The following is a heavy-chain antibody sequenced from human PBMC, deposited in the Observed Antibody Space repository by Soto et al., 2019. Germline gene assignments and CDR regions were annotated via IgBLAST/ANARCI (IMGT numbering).Heavy chain of an antibody. Sequence: ASVKVSCKASGFTFTSSAMQWVRQARGQRLGWIGWIVVGSGNTNYAQKFQERVTITRDMSTSTAYMELSSLRSEDTGVYYCARVGSSGWYDAFDSWGQGTMVTVSS. CDR2: IVVGSGNT. V-gene: IGHV1-58*02. CDR3: ARVGSSGWYDAFDS. J-gene: IGHJ3*02. CDR1: GFTFTSSA. D-gene: IGHD6-19*01.